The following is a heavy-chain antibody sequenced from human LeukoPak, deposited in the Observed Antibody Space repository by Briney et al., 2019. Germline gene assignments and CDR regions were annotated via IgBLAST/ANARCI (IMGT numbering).Heavy chain of an antibody. CDR3: AKDLSSAITSALVLDV. CDR1: GFTFDDYA. D-gene: IGHD3-22*01. Sequence: GGSLRLSCTVSGFTFDDYAMHWVRHTPGKGLEWVAGITWNRDNIGYGDSVKGRFTISRDNVKNVLYLQMNSLRPEDTALYYCAKDLSSAITSALVLDVWGQGTTVTVSS. CDR2: ITWNRDNI. J-gene: IGHJ6*02. V-gene: IGHV3-9*01.